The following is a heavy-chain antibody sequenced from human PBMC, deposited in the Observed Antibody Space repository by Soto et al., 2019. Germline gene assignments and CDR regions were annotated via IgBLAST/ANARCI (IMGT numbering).Heavy chain of an antibody. CDR1: GFTFSSYA. J-gene: IGHJ6*02. Sequence: QVQLVESGGGVVQPGRSLRLSCAASGFTFSSYAMHWVRQAPGKGLEWVAVISYDGSNKYYADSVKGRFTISRDNSKNTLYLQMNSLRAEDTAVYYCASRSSGLYALPYYYYGMAVWGQGTTVTVSS. CDR2: ISYDGSNK. V-gene: IGHV3-30-3*01. D-gene: IGHD6-19*01. CDR3: ASRSSGLYALPYYYYGMAV.